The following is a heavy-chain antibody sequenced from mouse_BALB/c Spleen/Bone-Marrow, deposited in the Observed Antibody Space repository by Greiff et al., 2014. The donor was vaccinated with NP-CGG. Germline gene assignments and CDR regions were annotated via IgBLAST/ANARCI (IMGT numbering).Heavy chain of an antibody. V-gene: IGHV1S56*01. J-gene: IGHJ3*01. CDR1: GYTFTSYY. CDR2: IYPGDGST. D-gene: IGHD3-2*01. CDR3: ARTDSSGSWFAY. Sequence: VQGVESGPELVKPGASVKMSCKASGYTFTSYYIHWVKQRPGQGLEGIGWIYPGDGSTKYNEKFKGKTTLTADKSSSTAYMLLSSLTSVYSAIYFCARTDSSGSWFAYWGQGTLVTVSA.